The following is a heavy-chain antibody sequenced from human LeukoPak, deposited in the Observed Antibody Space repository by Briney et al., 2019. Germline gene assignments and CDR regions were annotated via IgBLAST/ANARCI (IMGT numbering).Heavy chain of an antibody. CDR3: ARDLRTGYTYGYPLGS. D-gene: IGHD5-18*01. V-gene: IGHV3-7*01. Sequence: GGSLRLSCAASGFTFSSYWMTWVRQAPGKGLEWVANINQDGSLRYYVDSVKGRFTISRDNSKNSLYLQMNSLRAEDTAFYYCARDLRTGYTYGYPLGSWGQGTLVTVSS. CDR1: GFTFSSYW. J-gene: IGHJ4*02. CDR2: INQDGSLR.